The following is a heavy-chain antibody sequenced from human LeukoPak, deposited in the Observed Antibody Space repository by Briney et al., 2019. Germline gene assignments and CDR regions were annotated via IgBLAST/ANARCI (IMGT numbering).Heavy chain of an antibody. Sequence: GGSLRLSCAASGFTFSSYWMGWVRQAPGKGLEWVANIKQDGSEIYYVDSVKGRFTISRDKAENSLYLQMNSLRVEDSAVYYCARVVSWGWFDPWGQGTLVTVSS. D-gene: IGHD7-27*01. V-gene: IGHV3-7*01. CDR2: IKQDGSEI. CDR1: GFTFSSYW. J-gene: IGHJ5*02. CDR3: ARVVSWGWFDP.